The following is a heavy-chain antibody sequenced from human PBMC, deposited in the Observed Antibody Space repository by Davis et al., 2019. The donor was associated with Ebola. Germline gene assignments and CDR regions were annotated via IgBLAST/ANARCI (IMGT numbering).Heavy chain of an antibody. D-gene: IGHD2-2*01. CDR3: ARGDCSSTSCYGYYFDY. J-gene: IGHJ4*02. Sequence: GESLKISCEASGVTFSNYAMHWIRQAPGKGLEWLAIISYDGSDKYYTDSVKGRFTISRDNSKNTLYLQMNSLRAEDTAVYYCARGDCSSTSCYGYYFDYWGQGTLVTVSS. CDR1: GVTFSNYA. CDR2: ISYDGSDK. V-gene: IGHV3-30*14.